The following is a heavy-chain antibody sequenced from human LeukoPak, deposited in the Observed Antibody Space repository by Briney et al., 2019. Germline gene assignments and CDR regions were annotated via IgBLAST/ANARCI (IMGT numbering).Heavy chain of an antibody. CDR1: GGSISSGDYY. V-gene: IGHV4-30-4*01. CDR2: IYYSGST. J-gene: IGHJ4*02. CDR3: AREPIRRITIFGVVIIPDY. Sequence: SSETPSLTCTVSGGSISSGDYYWSWIRQPPGKGLEWIGYIYYSGSTYYNPSLKSRVTISVDTSKNQFSLKLSSVTAADTAVYYCAREPIRRITIFGVVIIPDYWGQGTLVTVSS. D-gene: IGHD3-3*01.